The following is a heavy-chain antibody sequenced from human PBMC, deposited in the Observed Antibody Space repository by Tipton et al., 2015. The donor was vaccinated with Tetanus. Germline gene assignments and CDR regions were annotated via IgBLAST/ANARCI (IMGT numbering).Heavy chain of an antibody. CDR2: INPNSGGT. Sequence: QVQLVQSGAEVKKPGASVKVSCKASGYTFTGYYMHWVRQAPGQGLEWMGWINPNSGGTNYAQKFQGRVTMTRDTSISTAYMEVSRLRSDGTAIYYCARGMDYDSSGFDDFWGQETLVTVSS. J-gene: IGHJ4*02. D-gene: IGHD3-22*01. V-gene: IGHV1-2*02. CDR3: ARGMDYDSSGFDDF. CDR1: GYTFTGYY.